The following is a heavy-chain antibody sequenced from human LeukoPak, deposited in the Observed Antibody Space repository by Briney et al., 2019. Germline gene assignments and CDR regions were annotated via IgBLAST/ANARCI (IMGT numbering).Heavy chain of an antibody. D-gene: IGHD3-10*01. V-gene: IGHV4-59*01. CDR2: ISHNGIA. CDR1: GGSISVNY. CDR3: ARIREDAFDI. Sequence: PSETLSHTCNVSGGSISVNYWSWIRQSPGKGLEWIGHISHNGIATYNPSLKSRVTILVDPSTIHYSLLLTSVTAADTAIYYCARIREDAFDIWGQGRMVTVSS. J-gene: IGHJ3*02.